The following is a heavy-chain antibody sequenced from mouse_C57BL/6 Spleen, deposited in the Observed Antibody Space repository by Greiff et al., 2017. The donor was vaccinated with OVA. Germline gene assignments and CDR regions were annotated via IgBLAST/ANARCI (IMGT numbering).Heavy chain of an antibody. J-gene: IGHJ3*01. CDR2: IDPSDSET. D-gene: IGHD3-2*02. CDR1: GYTFTSYW. Sequence: VQLKQPGAELVRPGSSVKLSCKASGYTFTSYWMHWVKQRPIQGLEWIGNIDPSDSETHYNQKFKDKATLTVDKSSSTAYMQLSSLTSEDSAVYYCARDSSGYGFAYWGQGTLVTVSA. CDR3: ARDSSGYGFAY. V-gene: IGHV1-52*01.